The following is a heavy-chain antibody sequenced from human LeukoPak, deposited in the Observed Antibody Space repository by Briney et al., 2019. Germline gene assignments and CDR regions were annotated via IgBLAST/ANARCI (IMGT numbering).Heavy chain of an antibody. V-gene: IGHV1-2*02. J-gene: IGHJ4*02. D-gene: IGHD6-13*01. Sequence: AASVKVSCKASGYTFTGYYMHWVRQAPGQGLEWMGWINPNSGGTNYAQKFQGRVTMTRDTSISTAYMELSRLRSDDTAVYYCARPRYSSSWYYFDYWGQGNLVTVSS. CDR2: INPNSGGT. CDR1: GYTFTGYY. CDR3: ARPRYSSSWYYFDY.